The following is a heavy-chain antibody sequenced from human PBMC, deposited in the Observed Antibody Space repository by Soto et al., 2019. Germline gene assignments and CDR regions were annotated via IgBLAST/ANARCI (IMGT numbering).Heavy chain of an antibody. Sequence: LRLSCAASGFTFSSYAMSWVRQAPGKGLEWVSAISGSGGSTYYADSVTGRFTISRDNSKNKVYLQIDSLGPEDTAVYYCAKGVSQYTPLALFDYWGRGTLVTVSS. D-gene: IGHD5-18*01. CDR3: AKGVSQYTPLALFDY. V-gene: IGHV3-23*01. J-gene: IGHJ4*02. CDR1: GFTFSSYA. CDR2: ISGSGGST.